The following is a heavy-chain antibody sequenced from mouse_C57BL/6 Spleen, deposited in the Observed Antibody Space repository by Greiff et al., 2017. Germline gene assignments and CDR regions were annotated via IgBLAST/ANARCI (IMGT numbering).Heavy chain of an antibody. CDR1: GFTFSDYG. D-gene: IGHD2-3*01. Sequence: EVKLVESGGGLVKPGGSLKLSRAASGFTFSDYGMHWVRQAPEKGLEWVAYISSGSSTIYYADTVTGRITISRDNAKNTLFLQMTSLRSEDTAMYYCARPGDGYYYAMDYWGQGTSVTVSS. CDR3: ARPGDGYYYAMDY. J-gene: IGHJ4*01. V-gene: IGHV5-17*01. CDR2: ISSGSSTI.